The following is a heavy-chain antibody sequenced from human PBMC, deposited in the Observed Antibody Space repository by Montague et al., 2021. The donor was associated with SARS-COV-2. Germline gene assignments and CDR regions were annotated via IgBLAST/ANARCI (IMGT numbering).Heavy chain of an antibody. J-gene: IGHJ4*02. V-gene: IGHV4-34*01. D-gene: IGHD3-10*01. CDR1: GGSFSGFQ. Sequence: SETLSLTCALYGGSFSGFQWSWIRQSPGKGLEWIGEINQSGSTNYNVSLKSRLTMSLDTSKNQVSLKLSSVTAADTAVYYCATSSSRSYYVGLDCWGQGTLVTVTS. CDR3: ATSSSRSYYVGLDC. CDR2: INQSGST.